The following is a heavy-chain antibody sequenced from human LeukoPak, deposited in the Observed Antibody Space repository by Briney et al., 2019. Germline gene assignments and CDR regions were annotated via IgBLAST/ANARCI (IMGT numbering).Heavy chain of an antibody. CDR2: IIPILGIA. V-gene: IGHV1-69*04. CDR3: ARDLFNSGGNDYVRKDY. Sequence: ASVKVSCKASGGTFSSYAISWVRQAPGQGLEWMGRIIPILGIANYAQKFQGRVTITADKSTSTAYMELSSLRSEDTAVYYCARDLFNSGGNDYVRKDYWGQGTLVTVSS. J-gene: IGHJ4*02. D-gene: IGHD4-17*01. CDR1: GGTFSSYA.